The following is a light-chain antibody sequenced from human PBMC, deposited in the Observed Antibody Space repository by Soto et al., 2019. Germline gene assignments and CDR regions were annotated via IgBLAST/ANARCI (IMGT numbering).Light chain of an antibody. Sequence: DITMTQSPSLLSAYVGDRVTITCRASQGIVTYLVWYQQKPGKAPKLLIYAASTLQSGVPSRFSGSGSGTDFTLTISSLQPEDVATYYCQKYNTAPWTFGQGTKVDIK. CDR2: AAS. V-gene: IGKV1-27*01. J-gene: IGKJ1*01. CDR1: QGIVTY. CDR3: QKYNTAPWT.